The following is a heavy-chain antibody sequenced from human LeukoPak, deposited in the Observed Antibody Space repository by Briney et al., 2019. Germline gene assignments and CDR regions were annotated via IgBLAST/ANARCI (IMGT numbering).Heavy chain of an antibody. CDR3: ARSSLDSSGYYLYWYFDL. D-gene: IGHD3-22*01. CDR1: GGSISSYY. CDR2: IYTSGST. V-gene: IGHV4-4*07. J-gene: IGHJ2*01. Sequence: PSETLSLTCTVSGGSISSYYSSWIRQPAGKGLEWIGRIYTSGSTNYNPSLKSRVTMSVDTSKNQFSLKLSSVTAADTAVYYCARSSLDSSGYYLYWYFDLWGRGTLVTVSS.